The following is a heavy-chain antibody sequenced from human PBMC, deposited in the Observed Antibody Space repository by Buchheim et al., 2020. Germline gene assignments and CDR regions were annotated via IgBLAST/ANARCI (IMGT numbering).Heavy chain of an antibody. J-gene: IGHJ4*02. D-gene: IGHD6-19*01. CDR1: GASLSSAIYH. CDR3: ARGKVYASGWLRGHFDY. CDR2: ISYSGST. Sequence: QLQLQESGPGLVRPSETLSLTCSVSGASLSSAIYHWGWIRQPPGKGLEWIGSISYSGSTYYNPSLNSRVTISLDPSKTQFSVKLTSVTVADTAVYYCARGKVYASGWLRGHFDYWGQGTL. V-gene: IGHV4-39*01.